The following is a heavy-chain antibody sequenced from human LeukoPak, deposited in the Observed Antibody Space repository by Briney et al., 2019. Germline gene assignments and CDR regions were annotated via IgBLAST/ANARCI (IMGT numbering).Heavy chain of an antibody. Sequence: GASVKVSCKASGYTFTSYGTSWVRQAPGQGLEWMGWISAYNGNTNYAQKLQGRVTMTTDTSTSTAYMELRSLRSDDTAVYYCARDLKWLRPNWFDPWGQGTLVTVSS. CDR2: ISAYNGNT. V-gene: IGHV1-18*01. D-gene: IGHD5-12*01. CDR1: GYTFTSYG. J-gene: IGHJ5*02. CDR3: ARDLKWLRPNWFDP.